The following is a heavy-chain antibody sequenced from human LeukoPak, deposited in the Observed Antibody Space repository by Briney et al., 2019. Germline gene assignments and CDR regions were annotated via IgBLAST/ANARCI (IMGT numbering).Heavy chain of an antibody. D-gene: IGHD4-23*01. J-gene: IGHJ5*02. CDR1: GGTFSSYA. Sequence: VASVKVSCKASGGTFSSYAISWVRQAPGQGLEWMGGIIPIFGTANYAQKFQGRVTITADESTSTAYMELSSLRSEDTAVYYCATDYGGNSFWFDPWGQGTLVTVSS. V-gene: IGHV1-69*13. CDR3: ATDYGGNSFWFDP. CDR2: IIPIFGTA.